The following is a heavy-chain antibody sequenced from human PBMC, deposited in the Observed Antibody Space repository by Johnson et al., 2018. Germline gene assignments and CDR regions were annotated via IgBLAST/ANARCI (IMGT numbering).Heavy chain of an antibody. CDR3: ATGFWFLDGVDV. Sequence: VQLVESGGGVVQPGRSLRLSCAASGFTFSSYGMHWVRQAPGKGLEWVAVISYDGNNKYYADSVRGRFTISRDNPKNTLYLQMNSLRAEDTAVYYCATGFWFLDGVDVWGQGTTVTVSS. CDR1: GFTFSSYG. V-gene: IGHV3-30*03. J-gene: IGHJ6*02. CDR2: ISYDGNNK. D-gene: IGHD3-3*01.